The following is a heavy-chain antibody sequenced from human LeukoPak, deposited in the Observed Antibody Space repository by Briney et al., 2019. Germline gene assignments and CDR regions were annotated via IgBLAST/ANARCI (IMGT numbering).Heavy chain of an antibody. D-gene: IGHD3-22*01. Sequence: GSLRLSCAASGFTFSSYGMHWVRQAPGKGLEWVAFIRYDGSNKYYADSVKGRFTISRDNSKNTLYLQMNSLRAEDTAVYYCAKDGGSSGYYDPIDYWGQGTLVTVSS. CDR1: GFTFSSYG. J-gene: IGHJ4*02. CDR2: IRYDGSNK. V-gene: IGHV3-30*02. CDR3: AKDGGSSGYYDPIDY.